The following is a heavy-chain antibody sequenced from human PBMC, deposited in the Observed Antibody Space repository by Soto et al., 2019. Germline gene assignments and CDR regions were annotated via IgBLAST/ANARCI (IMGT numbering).Heavy chain of an antibody. V-gene: IGHV3-23*01. CDR2: ISGSGGST. J-gene: IGHJ4*02. D-gene: IGHD3-22*01. Sequence: GGSLRLSCAASGFTFSSYAMSWVRQAPGKGLEWVSAISGSGGSTYYADSVKGRFTISRDNSKNTLYLQMNSLRAEDTAVYYCAKGCITMIVVVMAFDYWGQGTLVTVSS. CDR1: GFTFSSYA. CDR3: AKGCITMIVVVMAFDY.